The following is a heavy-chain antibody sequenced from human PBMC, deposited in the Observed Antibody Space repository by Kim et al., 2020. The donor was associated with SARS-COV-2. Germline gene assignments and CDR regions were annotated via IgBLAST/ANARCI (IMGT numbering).Heavy chain of an antibody. CDR2: THSGSN. J-gene: IGHJ4*02. Sequence: THSGSNNYNPSLKSRLTISVDTSKNQFSLKLSSVTAADTAVYYCGAGFDYWGQGTLVTVSS. D-gene: IGHD6-13*01. V-gene: IGHV4-34*01. CDR3: GAGFDY.